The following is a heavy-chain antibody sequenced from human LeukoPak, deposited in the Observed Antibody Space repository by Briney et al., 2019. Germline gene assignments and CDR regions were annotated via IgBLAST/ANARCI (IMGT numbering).Heavy chain of an antibody. CDR1: GGSFSGYY. V-gene: IGHV4-34*01. D-gene: IGHD3-10*01. Sequence: SETLSLTCAVCGGSFSGYYWSWIRQPPGKGLEWIGEINHSGSTNYNPSLKSRVTISVDTSKNQFSLKLSSVTAADTAVYYCARHSRSVDYGSGSYTWDYWGQGTLVTVSS. J-gene: IGHJ4*02. CDR3: ARHSRSVDYGSGSYTWDY. CDR2: INHSGST.